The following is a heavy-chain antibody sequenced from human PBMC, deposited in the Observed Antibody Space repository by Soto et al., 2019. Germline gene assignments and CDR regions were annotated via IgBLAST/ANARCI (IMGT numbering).Heavy chain of an antibody. D-gene: IGHD3-22*01. CDR3: ATVARHNSGYYQYYCGS. Sequence: GESLKISCAASGFTFNTYAMNWVRQAPGKGLEWVSTIAGGGGATYYADSVKGRFTISRDNSKNTLYLQMDNLRAEDTALYYCATVARHNSGYYQYYCGSWGQGALVTVSS. V-gene: IGHV3-23*01. CDR1: GFTFNTYA. CDR2: IAGGGGAT. J-gene: IGHJ4*02.